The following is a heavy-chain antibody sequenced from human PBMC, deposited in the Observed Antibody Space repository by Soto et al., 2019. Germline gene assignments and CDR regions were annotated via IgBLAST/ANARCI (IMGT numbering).Heavy chain of an antibody. D-gene: IGHD4-17*01. J-gene: IGHJ2*01. CDR2: IRTKVNDYAT. CDR1: GFTFSDSA. Sequence: QLVESGGGLVQPGGSLKLSCAASGFTFSDSALHWVRQASGKGLEWVARIRTKVNDYATIYAASVRGRFTISRDDSTNTALLKMDRLKTEDTAIYYCAIPNDSDDYDWYFDLWGRGTLVTVSS. V-gene: IGHV3-73*02. CDR3: AIPNDSDDYDWYFDL.